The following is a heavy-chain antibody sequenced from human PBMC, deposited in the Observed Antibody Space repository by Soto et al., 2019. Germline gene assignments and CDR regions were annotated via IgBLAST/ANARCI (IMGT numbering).Heavy chain of an antibody. CDR1: GFTFSSYA. Sequence: PGGSLRLSCAASGFTFSSYAMHWVRQAPGKGLEWVAVISYDGSNKYYADSVKGRFTISRDNCKNTLYLQMNSLRAEDTAVYYCARAEPYVVVPDALDYWGQGTLVTVSS. J-gene: IGHJ4*02. D-gene: IGHD2-2*01. CDR2: ISYDGSNK. V-gene: IGHV3-30-3*01. CDR3: ARAEPYVVVPDALDY.